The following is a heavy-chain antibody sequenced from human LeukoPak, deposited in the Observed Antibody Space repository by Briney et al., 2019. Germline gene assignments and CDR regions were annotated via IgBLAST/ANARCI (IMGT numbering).Heavy chain of an antibody. V-gene: IGHV4-39*01. CDR1: GFSISSSSYY. Sequence: SETLSLTCTVSGFSISSSSYYWGWLRQPPGKGLEWIVSIYYSGSTYYNPSLKSRLTISVDTSKNPFSLKLSSVTAADTAVYYCARLGAGLRYFDWLPNPGFDPWGQGTLVTVSS. D-gene: IGHD3-9*01. CDR2: IYYSGST. CDR3: ARLGAGLRYFDWLPNPGFDP. J-gene: IGHJ5*02.